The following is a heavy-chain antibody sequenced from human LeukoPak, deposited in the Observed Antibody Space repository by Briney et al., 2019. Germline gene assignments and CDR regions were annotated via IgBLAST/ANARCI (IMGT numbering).Heavy chain of an antibody. CDR2: IKQDGSEK. CDR3: ASQYAYYDILTGPGAFDI. J-gene: IGHJ3*02. D-gene: IGHD3-9*01. Sequence: GGSLRLSCAASGFTFSSYWMSWVRQAPGKGLEWVANIKQDGSEKYYADSVKGRFTISRDNAKNSLYPQMNSLRAEDTAVYYCASQYAYYDILTGPGAFDIWGQGTMVTVSS. CDR1: GFTFSSYW. V-gene: IGHV3-7*01.